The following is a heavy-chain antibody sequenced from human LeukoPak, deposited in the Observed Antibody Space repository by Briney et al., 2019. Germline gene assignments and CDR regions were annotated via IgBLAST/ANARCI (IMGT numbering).Heavy chain of an antibody. D-gene: IGHD6-19*01. CDR2: ISYDGSNK. J-gene: IGHJ4*02. V-gene: IGHV3-30-3*01. Sequence: GGSLRLSCAASGFTFSNYAMHWVRQAPGKGLEWVAIISYDGSNKYYADSMKGRFTISRDNSKNTLYLQMNRLRVEDTAVYFCARDVALAGYHFDYWGQGTLVTVSS. CDR1: GFTFSNYA. CDR3: ARDVALAGYHFDY.